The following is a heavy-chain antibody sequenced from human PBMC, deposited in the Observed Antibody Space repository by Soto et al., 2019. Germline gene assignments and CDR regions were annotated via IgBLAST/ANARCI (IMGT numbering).Heavy chain of an antibody. CDR2: INPSVGST. CDR1: GYTFTSYY. CDR3: ARDQDIVVVPAAIGSYYYDMDV. Sequence: ASVKVSCKASGYTFTSYYMHWVRQAPGQGLEWMGIINPSVGSTSYAQKFQGRVTMTRDTSTSTVYMELSSLRSEETAVYYCARDQDIVVVPAAIGSYYYDMDVWGQVTTGTVSS. V-gene: IGHV1-46*01. D-gene: IGHD2-2*01. J-gene: IGHJ6*01.